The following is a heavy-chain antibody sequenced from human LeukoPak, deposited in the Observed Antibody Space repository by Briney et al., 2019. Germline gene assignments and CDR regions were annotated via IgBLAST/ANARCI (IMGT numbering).Heavy chain of an antibody. CDR2: INHSGST. J-gene: IGHJ4*02. CDR1: GGSFSGYY. D-gene: IGHD3-22*01. Sequence: SETLFLTCAVYGGSFSGYYWSWIRQPPGKGLEWIGEINHSGSTNYDPSLKSRVTISVDTSKNQFSLKLSSVTAADTAVYYCARGLGYDSSGYHYFDYWGQGTLVTVSS. V-gene: IGHV4-34*01. CDR3: ARGLGYDSSGYHYFDY.